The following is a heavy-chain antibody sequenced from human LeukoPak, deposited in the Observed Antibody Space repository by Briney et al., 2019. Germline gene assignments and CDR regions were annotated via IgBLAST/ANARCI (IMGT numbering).Heavy chain of an antibody. D-gene: IGHD3-22*01. Sequence: GSLRLSCAASGFTFSSYWMSWIRQPPGKGLEWIGEINHSGSTNYNPSLKSRVTISVDTSKNQFSLKLSSVTAADTAVYYCARVADYYDSSGYPPPRFDYWGQGTLVTVSS. CDR3: ARVADYYDSSGYPPPRFDY. CDR2: INHSGST. CDR1: GFTFSSYW. V-gene: IGHV4-34*01. J-gene: IGHJ4*02.